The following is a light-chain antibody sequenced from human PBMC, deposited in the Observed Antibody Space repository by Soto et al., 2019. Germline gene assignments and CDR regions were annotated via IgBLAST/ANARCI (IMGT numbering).Light chain of an antibody. CDR2: LGS. V-gene: IGKV2-28*01. J-gene: IGKJ3*01. CDR3: MQALQPSFT. Sequence: DIVMTQSPLSLPVTPGEPASISCRSSQSLLHSNGYNYLDWYLQKPGQSPQLLIYLGSNRASGVPDRFSGSGSGTDLTLKISRVEAEDVGVYYCMQALQPSFTFGPGTKVDIK. CDR1: QSLLHSNGYNY.